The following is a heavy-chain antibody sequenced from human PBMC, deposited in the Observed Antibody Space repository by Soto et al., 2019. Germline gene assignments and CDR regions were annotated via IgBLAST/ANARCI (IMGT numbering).Heavy chain of an antibody. CDR2: ISWNSGSI. Sequence: GGSLRLSCAASGFTFDDYAMHWVRQAPGKGLEWVSGISWNSGSIGYADSVKGRFTISRDNAKNSLYLHMNSLRAEDTALYYCAKEILGVGDSGYDLYYGMDVWGQGTTVTVSS. J-gene: IGHJ6*02. D-gene: IGHD5-12*01. CDR3: AKEILGVGDSGYDLYYGMDV. V-gene: IGHV3-9*01. CDR1: GFTFDDYA.